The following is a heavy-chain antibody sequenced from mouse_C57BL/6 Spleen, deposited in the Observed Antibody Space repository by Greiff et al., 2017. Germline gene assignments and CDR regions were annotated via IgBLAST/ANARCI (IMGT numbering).Heavy chain of an antibody. CDR3: AREICAYARDY. CDR1: GFTFSDYG. D-gene: IGHD5-1-1*01. CDR2: ISSGSSTI. Sequence: DVMLVESGGGLVKPGGSLKLSCAASGFTFSDYGMHWVRQAPEKGLEWVAYISSGSSTIYYADTVKGRFTISRDNAKNTLFLQMTSLRSEYTAMYDCAREICAYARDYWGQGTSVTVSS. V-gene: IGHV5-17*01. J-gene: IGHJ4*01.